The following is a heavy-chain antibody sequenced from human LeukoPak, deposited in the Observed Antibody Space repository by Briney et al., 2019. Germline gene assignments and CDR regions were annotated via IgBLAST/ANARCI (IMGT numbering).Heavy chain of an antibody. CDR1: GFTFSSYA. CDR2: ISGSGGST. J-gene: IGHJ3*02. Sequence: GGSLRLSCAASGFTFSSYAMSWVRQAPGKGLEWVSAISGSGGSTYYADSVKGRFTIPRDNSKNTLYLQMNSLRAEDTAVYYCAKGVFIVVVPAALDAFDIWGQGTMVTVSS. CDR3: AKGVFIVVVPAALDAFDI. V-gene: IGHV3-23*01. D-gene: IGHD2-2*01.